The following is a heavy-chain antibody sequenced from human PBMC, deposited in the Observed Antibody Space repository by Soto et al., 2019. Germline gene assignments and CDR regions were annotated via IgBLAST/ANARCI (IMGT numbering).Heavy chain of an antibody. CDR3: ARSFGYSSGVWFDP. J-gene: IGHJ5*02. V-gene: IGHV3-23*01. D-gene: IGHD6-25*01. CDR1: GFTFSSYA. CDR2: ISGSGGST. Sequence: EVQLLESGGGLVQPGGSLRLSCAASGFTFSSYAMSWVRQAPGKGLEWVSAISGSGGSTYYADSVKGRFTISRDNSKNTLYLQMNSLRAEDTAVYYWARSFGYSSGVWFDPWGQGTLVTVSS.